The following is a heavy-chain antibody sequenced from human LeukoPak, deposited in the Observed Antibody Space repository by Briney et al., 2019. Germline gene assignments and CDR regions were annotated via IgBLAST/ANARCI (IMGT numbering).Heavy chain of an antibody. CDR3: ARHGGTVAINDAFDI. Sequence: SETLSLTCTVSGGSISSHYWSWIRQPPGKGLEGIGYIYYSGSTNYNPSLKSRVTISVDTSNNQFSLRLDSVTAADTAVYFCARHGGTVAINDAFDIWGQGTMVTVSS. D-gene: IGHD1/OR15-1a*01. CDR1: GGSISSHY. CDR2: IYYSGST. V-gene: IGHV4-59*08. J-gene: IGHJ3*02.